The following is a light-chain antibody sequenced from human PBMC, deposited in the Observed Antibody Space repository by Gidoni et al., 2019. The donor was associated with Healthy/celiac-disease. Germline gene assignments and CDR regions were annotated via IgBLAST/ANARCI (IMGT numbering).Light chain of an antibody. CDR2: GAS. CDR1: QSVSSSY. J-gene: IGKJ4*01. V-gene: IGKV3-20*01. Sequence: DIVLTPSPGTLSLSPGERATLSCRASQSVSSSYLAWYQKKPGQAPRLLIYGASSRATGIPDRFSGSGSGTDFTLTISRLEPEDFAVYYCQQYGSSPWLTFGGGTKVEIK. CDR3: QQYGSSPWLT.